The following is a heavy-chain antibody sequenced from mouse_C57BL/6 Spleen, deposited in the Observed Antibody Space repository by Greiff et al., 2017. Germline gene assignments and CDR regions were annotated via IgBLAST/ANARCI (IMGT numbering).Heavy chain of an antibody. J-gene: IGHJ2*01. CDR1: GFTFSSYG. V-gene: IGHV5-6*01. CDR2: ISSGGSYT. D-gene: IGHD2-4*01. CDR3: ARHGYYEGNCYFDY. Sequence: ESGGDLVKPGGSLKLSCAASGFTFSSYGMSWVRQTPDKRLEWVATISSGGSYTYYPDSVKGRFTISRDNAKNTLYLQMSSLKSEDTAMYYCARHGYYEGNCYFDYWGQGTTLTVSS.